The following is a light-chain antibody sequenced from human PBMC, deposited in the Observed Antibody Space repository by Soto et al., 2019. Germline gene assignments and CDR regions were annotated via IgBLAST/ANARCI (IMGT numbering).Light chain of an antibody. V-gene: IGKV3-15*01. J-gene: IGKJ2*01. CDR3: HQYDDGPYT. CDR1: QSVSSN. Sequence: EIVITQSPATLSVSPGEGATLSCMASQSVSSNVAWYQQIPGQTPRLLIYGASTRATTIPVRFSGSGSGTEFTLTISSLQSEDFAVYYCHQYDDGPYTFGQGTKVDIK. CDR2: GAS.